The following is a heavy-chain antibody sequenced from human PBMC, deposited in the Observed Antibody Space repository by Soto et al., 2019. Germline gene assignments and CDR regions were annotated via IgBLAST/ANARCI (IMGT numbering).Heavy chain of an antibody. Sequence: QAQLVESGGGLVKPGGSLRLSCAASGFTFSDYYMSWIRQAPGKGLECVSYISNRGSTIYYADSVKGRFTISRDNAKNSLYLQMNSLRAEDTAVYYCARLGGLLWSGYYHIDYWGQGTLVTVSS. CDR3: ARLGGLLWSGYYHIDY. D-gene: IGHD3-3*01. CDR1: GFTFSDYY. V-gene: IGHV3-11*01. CDR2: ISNRGSTI. J-gene: IGHJ4*02.